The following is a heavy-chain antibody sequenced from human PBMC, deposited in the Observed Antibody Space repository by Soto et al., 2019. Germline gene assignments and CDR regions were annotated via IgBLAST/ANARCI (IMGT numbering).Heavy chain of an antibody. CDR1: GGPFSGYY. CDR2: INHSGST. J-gene: IGHJ3*02. V-gene: IGHV4-34*01. Sequence: SETLSLTCAVYGGPFSGYYWSWIRQPPGKGLEWIGEINHSGSTNYNPSLKSRVTISVDTSKSQFSLKLSSVTAADTAVYYCARGQTIFGVVTPIDAFDIWGQGTMVTVSS. D-gene: IGHD3-3*01. CDR3: ARGQTIFGVVTPIDAFDI.